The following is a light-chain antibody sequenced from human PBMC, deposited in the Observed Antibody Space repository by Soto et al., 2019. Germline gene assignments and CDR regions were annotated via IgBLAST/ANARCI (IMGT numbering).Light chain of an antibody. V-gene: IGLV2-14*03. CDR3: SSYTTGSGPVL. J-gene: IGLJ1*01. CDR1: SSDVGGYDY. Sequence: QSVLTQPASVSGSPGQSITISCTGTSSDVGGYDYVSWYQQHPGKAPKLMIYDVTSRPSGVSTRFSGSKSGNTASLTISGLQAEDEADYYCSSYTTGSGPVLFGTGTKLTVL. CDR2: DVT.